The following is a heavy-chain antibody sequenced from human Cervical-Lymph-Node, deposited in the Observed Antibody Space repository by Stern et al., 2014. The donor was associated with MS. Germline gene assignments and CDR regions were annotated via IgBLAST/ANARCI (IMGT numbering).Heavy chain of an antibody. CDR1: GGSISSYY. J-gene: IGHJ4*02. CDR3: ARHGCSGGSCPGYFDY. V-gene: IGHV4-59*08. CDR2: IYYSGST. Sequence: QLQLQESGPGLVKPSETLSLTCTVSGGSISSYYWSWIRQPPGKGLEWIGYIYYSGSTNYNPSLKSRVTISVDTSKNQFSLKRSSVTAADTAVYYCARHGCSGGSCPGYFDYWGQGTLVTVSS. D-gene: IGHD2-15*01.